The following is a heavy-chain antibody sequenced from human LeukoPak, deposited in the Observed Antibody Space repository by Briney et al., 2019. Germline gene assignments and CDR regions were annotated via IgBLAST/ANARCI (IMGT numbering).Heavy chain of an antibody. J-gene: IGHJ4*02. CDR3: AKASSGWYPGDY. V-gene: IGHV3-9*01. CDR1: GFTFDDYA. CDR2: ISWNSGSI. Sequence: GGSLRLSCAASGFTFDDYAMHWVRQAPGKGLEWVSGISWNSGSIGYADSVKGRFTISRDNAKNSLYLQMNSLRAEDTALYYCAKASSGWYPGDYWGQGTLATVSS. D-gene: IGHD6-19*01.